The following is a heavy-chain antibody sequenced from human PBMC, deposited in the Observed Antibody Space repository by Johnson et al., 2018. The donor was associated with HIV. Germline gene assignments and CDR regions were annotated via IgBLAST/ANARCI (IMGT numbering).Heavy chain of an antibody. D-gene: IGHD3-10*01. Sequence: QVQLVESGGGVVQPGRSLRLSCAASGFTFSSYAMSWVRQAPGKGLEWVAVISYDGSNKYYADSVKGRFTISRDNSKNTLYLQMNSLRAEDTALYYCARDRGGAARDAFDICGQGTMVTVSS. CDR2: ISYDGSNK. CDR3: ARDRGGAARDAFDI. J-gene: IGHJ3*02. V-gene: IGHV3-30*03. CDR1: GFTFSSYA.